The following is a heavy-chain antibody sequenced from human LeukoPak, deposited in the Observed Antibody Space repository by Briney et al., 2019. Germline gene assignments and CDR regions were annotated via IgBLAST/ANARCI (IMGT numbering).Heavy chain of an antibody. J-gene: IGHJ6*03. V-gene: IGHV3-11*01. CDR2: ISSSGSTI. Sequence: GGSLRLSCAASGFTFSDYYMSWIRQAPGKGLEWVSYISSSGSTIYYADSVKGRFTISRDNATHSLYLQMNSLRAEDTAVYYCARSEGDSSGYYPVYYYYYMDVWGKGTTVTVSS. D-gene: IGHD3-22*01. CDR3: ARSEGDSSGYYPVYYYYYMDV. CDR1: GFTFSDYY.